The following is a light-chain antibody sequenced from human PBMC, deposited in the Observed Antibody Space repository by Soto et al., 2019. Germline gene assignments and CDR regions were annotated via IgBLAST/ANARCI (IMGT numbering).Light chain of an antibody. J-gene: IGLJ1*01. CDR3: SSYTSSSTYV. V-gene: IGLV2-14*01. CDR2: DVS. Sequence: QSVLTQPASVSGSPGQSITISCTGTSSDVGGYNYVSWYQQHPGKAPKLMIYDVSNRPSGVSNRFSGSKSGNTASLTICGFQAEDEDHYYCSSYTSSSTYVFGTGTKVTVL. CDR1: SSDVGGYNY.